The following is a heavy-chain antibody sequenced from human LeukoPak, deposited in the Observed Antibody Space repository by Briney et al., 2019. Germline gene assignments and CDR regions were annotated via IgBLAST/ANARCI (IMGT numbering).Heavy chain of an antibody. CDR1: GYTFTSYY. V-gene: IGHV1-46*01. D-gene: IGHD3-22*01. Sequence: ASVKVSCKASGYTFTSYYMHWVRQAPAQGLEWMGIINPSGGSTSYAQKFQGRVTMTRDTSTSTVYMALSSLRSEDTAVYYCARDPYDSSGYYLERYGMDVWGQGTTVTVSS. J-gene: IGHJ6*02. CDR2: INPSGGST. CDR3: ARDPYDSSGYYLERYGMDV.